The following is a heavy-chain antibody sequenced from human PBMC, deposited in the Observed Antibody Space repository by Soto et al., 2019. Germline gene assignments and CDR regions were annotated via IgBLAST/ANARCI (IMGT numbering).Heavy chain of an antibody. Sequence: QVQLVQSGAEVEKPGSSVKVSCKASGGTFSSYAISWVRQAPGQGLEWLGGIMPIFGTANYAQKFQGRVTIDADETKSTAYMELSSLRSEDTAVYYCARDTGGSGGWFDLWGQGTLGTVSS. D-gene: IGHD6-19*01. CDR3: ARDTGGSGGWFDL. CDR1: GGTFSSYA. J-gene: IGHJ5*02. V-gene: IGHV1-69*01. CDR2: IMPIFGTA.